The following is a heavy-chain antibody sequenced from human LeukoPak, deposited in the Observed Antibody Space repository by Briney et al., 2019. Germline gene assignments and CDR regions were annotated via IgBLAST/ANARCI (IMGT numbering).Heavy chain of an antibody. CDR2: IYYSGST. D-gene: IGHD3-10*01. J-gene: IGHJ5*02. Sequence: SETLSLTCTVSGGSISSSSYYWGWIRQPPGKGLEWIGSIYYSGSTYYNPSLKSRVTISVDTSKNQFSLKLSSVAAADTAVYYCARRITMVRGVKSSDWFDPWGQGTLVTVSS. CDR3: ARRITMVRGVKSSDWFDP. CDR1: GGSISSSSYY. V-gene: IGHV4-39*01.